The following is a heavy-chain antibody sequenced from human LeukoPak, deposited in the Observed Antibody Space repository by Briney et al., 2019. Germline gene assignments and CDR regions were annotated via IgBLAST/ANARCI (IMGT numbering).Heavy chain of an antibody. Sequence: GGSLRLSCAASGFTFSSYSMNWVRQAPGKGREWVSYISATGGTIYYADSVKGRFTISRDNAKNSLYLQMNSLRAEDTAVYYCARDGEYCSSTSCFPDYWGQGTLVTVSS. V-gene: IGHV3-48*04. CDR3: ARDGEYCSSTSCFPDY. D-gene: IGHD2-2*01. J-gene: IGHJ4*02. CDR2: ISATGGTI. CDR1: GFTFSSYS.